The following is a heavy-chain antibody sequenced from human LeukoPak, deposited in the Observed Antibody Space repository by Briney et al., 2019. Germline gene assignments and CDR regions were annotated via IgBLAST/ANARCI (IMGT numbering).Heavy chain of an antibody. CDR3: ASRPAPSLGPLDY. D-gene: IGHD2-2*01. CDR2: FSGSGGST. CDR1: GFTFSNYA. Sequence: PGGSLRLSCAASGFTFSNYAMAWVRQIPGKGLEWVSIFSGSGGSTYYADAVKGRFTVSRDNSKSTLYLHMNNLRVYDTAIYYCASRPAPSLGPLDYWGQGTLVTVSS. V-gene: IGHV3-23*01. J-gene: IGHJ4*02.